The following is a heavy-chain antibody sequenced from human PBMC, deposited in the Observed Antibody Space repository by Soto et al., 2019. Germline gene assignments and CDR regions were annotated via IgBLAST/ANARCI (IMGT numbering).Heavy chain of an antibody. Sequence: GGSLRLSCSASGFTFSSYAMHWVRQAPGKGLEWVAVISYDGSNKYYADSVKGRFTISRDNSKNTLYLQMNSLRAEDTAVYYCARAFVYCRGGSCRAYGMDVWGQGPTVIVSS. CDR3: ARAFVYCRGGSCRAYGMDV. V-gene: IGHV3-30-3*01. CDR2: ISYDGSNK. D-gene: IGHD2-15*01. J-gene: IGHJ6*02. CDR1: GFTFSSYA.